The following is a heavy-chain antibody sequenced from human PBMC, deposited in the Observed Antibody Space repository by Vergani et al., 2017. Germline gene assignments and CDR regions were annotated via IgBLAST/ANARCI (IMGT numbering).Heavy chain of an antibody. CDR2: IYPADSDT. Sequence: EVELVQSGPEMRKPGESLKISCKGSEYSFGIYWIGLVRQMPGKCLEWMGIIYPADSDTRYSPSFQGQVTISADKSISTAFLQWDSLKASDTALYYCARHTTYTDSWGQGTLVTVSS. CDR1: EYSFGIYW. J-gene: IGHJ4*02. D-gene: IGHD1-1*01. V-gene: IGHV5-51*01. CDR3: ARHTTYTDS.